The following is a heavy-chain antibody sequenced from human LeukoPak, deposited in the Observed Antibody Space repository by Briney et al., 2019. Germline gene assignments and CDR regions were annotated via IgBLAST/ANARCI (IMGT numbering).Heavy chain of an antibody. V-gene: IGHV3-7*01. Sequence: GGSLRLSCAASGFTFGNYWMSWVRQAPEKGLEWVANIKQDGSEKFYVDSVKGRFTISRDNAKNSLYLQMDSLRVEDTAVYYCARGRECSGTGCYLPGIYWGQGILVTVSS. J-gene: IGHJ4*02. CDR1: GFTFGNYW. CDR3: ARGRECSGTGCYLPGIY. D-gene: IGHD2-2*01. CDR2: IKQDGSEK.